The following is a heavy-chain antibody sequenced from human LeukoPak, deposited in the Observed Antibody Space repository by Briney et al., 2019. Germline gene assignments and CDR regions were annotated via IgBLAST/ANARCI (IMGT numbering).Heavy chain of an antibody. J-gene: IGHJ6*02. D-gene: IGHD1-14*01. CDR1: GFSFSTYA. Sequence: GGSLRLSCAASGFSFSTYAMNWVRQAPGKGLEWVSGIVGGGDNTYYADSVKGRFTISRDNSKNTPYLQMNSLRVEDTAVFYCAKGMSGEPSFYGMDVWGQGTTVTVSS. V-gene: IGHV3-23*01. CDR2: IVGGGDNT. CDR3: AKGMSGEPSFYGMDV.